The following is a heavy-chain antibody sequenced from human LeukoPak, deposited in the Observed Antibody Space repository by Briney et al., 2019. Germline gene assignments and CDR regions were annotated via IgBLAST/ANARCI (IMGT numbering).Heavy chain of an antibody. CDR2: IYYIGGT. V-gene: IGHV4-59*11. J-gene: IGHJ3*01. D-gene: IGHD3-10*01. CDR3: ARGGLVRGSLNSLTGFDF. CDR1: GDSISSQY. Sequence: SETLSLTCTVSGDSISSQYWSWIRQPPGKGLEWIGYIYYIGGTKYNPSLKSRVTISIDTSKNQFCLKLSSVTPDVTALYYSARGGLVRGSLNSLTGFDFWGQGTMVTVSS.